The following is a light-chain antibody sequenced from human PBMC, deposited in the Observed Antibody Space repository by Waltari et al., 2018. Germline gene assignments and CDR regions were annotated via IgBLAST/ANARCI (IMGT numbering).Light chain of an antibody. J-gene: IGLJ2*01. V-gene: IGLV7-46*01. Sequence: QVVVTQEPSLTVSPGGTVTPTCGSSTGAVTSGHFPYWFLQKPGQAPRTLVYDTSNKHSWTPARFSGSLLGGKAALTLSGAQPEDEAEYYCSVSYSGHVIFGGGTKLTVL. CDR3: SVSYSGHVI. CDR2: DTS. CDR1: TGAVTSGHF.